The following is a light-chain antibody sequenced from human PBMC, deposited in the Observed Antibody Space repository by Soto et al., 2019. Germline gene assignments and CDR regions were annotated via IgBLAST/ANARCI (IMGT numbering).Light chain of an antibody. CDR3: QQYNNWPLGT. Sequence: EIVLTQSPGTLSLSPGERATLSCRASQSVSSSFLAWYQQKPGQAPRLLIYGASGRATGIPDRFSGSGSGTDFTLTISSLQSEDFAVYYCQQYNNWPLGTFGQGTKVDIK. J-gene: IGKJ1*01. CDR1: QSVSSSF. V-gene: IGKV3-20*01. CDR2: GAS.